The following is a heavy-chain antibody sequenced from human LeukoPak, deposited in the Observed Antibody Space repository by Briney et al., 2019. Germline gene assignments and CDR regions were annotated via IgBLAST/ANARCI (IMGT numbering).Heavy chain of an antibody. Sequence: SETLSLTCAVYGGSFSGYYWSWIRQPPGKGLEWIGEINHSGSTNYNPSLKSRVTISVDTSKNQFSLKLSSVTAADTAVYYCARGRSPSSRPRYHDAFDIWGQGTMVTVSS. CDR1: GGSFSGYY. CDR2: INHSGST. CDR3: ARGRSPSSRPRYHDAFDI. V-gene: IGHV4-34*01. D-gene: IGHD2-2*01. J-gene: IGHJ3*02.